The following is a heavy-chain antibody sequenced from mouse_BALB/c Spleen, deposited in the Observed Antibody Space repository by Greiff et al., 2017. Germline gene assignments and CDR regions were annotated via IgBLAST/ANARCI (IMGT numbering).Heavy chain of an antibody. J-gene: IGHJ4*01. CDR3: ARDHGNDYYAMDY. CDR1: GFSLTGYG. CDR2: IWGDGST. V-gene: IGHV2-6-7*01. D-gene: IGHD2-1*01. Sequence: QVQLKESGPGLVAPSQSLSITCTVSGFSLTGYGVNWVRQPPGKGLEWLGMIWGDGSTDYNSALKSRLSISKDNSKSQVFLKMNSLQTDDTARYYCARDHGNDYYAMDYWGQGTSVTVSS.